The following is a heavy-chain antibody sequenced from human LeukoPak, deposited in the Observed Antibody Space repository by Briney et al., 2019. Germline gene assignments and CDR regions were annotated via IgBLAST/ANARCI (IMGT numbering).Heavy chain of an antibody. CDR1: GGSISGGSYY. D-gene: IGHD3-10*01. Sequence: PSETLSLTCTVSGGSISGGSYYWSWIRQPAGKGLEWIGRIYTSGSTNYNPSLKSRVTISVDTSKNQFSLKLSSVTAADTAVYYCARVGGSGVWGQGTLVTVSS. CDR3: ARVGGSGV. V-gene: IGHV4-61*02. CDR2: IYTSGST. J-gene: IGHJ4*02.